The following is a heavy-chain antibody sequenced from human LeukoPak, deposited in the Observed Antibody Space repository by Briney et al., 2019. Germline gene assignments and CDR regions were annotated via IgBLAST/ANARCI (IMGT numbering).Heavy chain of an antibody. CDR1: GFSFSSYS. V-gene: IGHV3-21*01. J-gene: IGHJ4*02. D-gene: IGHD5-12*01. CDR2: ISRSSNYI. Sequence: PGGSLRLSCAASGFSFSSYSMNWVRQAPGKGLEWVSCISRSSNYIYYADSVKGRFTISRDNSKNTLYLQMNSLRAEDTAVYYCARGPSGYHNTGGQGTLVTVSS. CDR3: ARGPSGYHNT.